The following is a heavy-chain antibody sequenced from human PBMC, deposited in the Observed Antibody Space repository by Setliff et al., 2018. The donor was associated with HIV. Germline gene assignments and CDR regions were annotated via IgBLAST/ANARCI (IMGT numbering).Heavy chain of an antibody. CDR3: ARGADIAAAGQAKGGAFDI. Sequence: ASVKVSCKASGYTFTSYGISWVRQAPGQGLEWMGWISAYNGNTNYAQKLQGRVTMTTDTSTSTAYMELRSLRSDDTAVYYCARGADIAAAGQAKGGAFDIWGQGTTVTVSS. CDR1: GYTFTSYG. CDR2: ISAYNGNT. J-gene: IGHJ3*02. D-gene: IGHD6-13*01. V-gene: IGHV1-18*01.